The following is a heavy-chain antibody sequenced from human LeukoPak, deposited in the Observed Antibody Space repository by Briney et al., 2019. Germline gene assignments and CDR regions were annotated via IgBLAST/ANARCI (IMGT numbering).Heavy chain of an antibody. CDR2: FDPEDGET. CDR3: ATQWELRGRYFDL. V-gene: IGHV1-24*01. J-gene: IGHJ2*01. CDR1: GYTLTELP. Sequence: ASVKVSCKVSGYTLTELPMHWVRQAPGKGLEWMGGFDPEDGETIYAQKFQGRVTMTEDTSTDTAYMELSSLRSEDTAVYYCATQWELRGRYFDLWGRGTLVTVSS. D-gene: IGHD1-26*01.